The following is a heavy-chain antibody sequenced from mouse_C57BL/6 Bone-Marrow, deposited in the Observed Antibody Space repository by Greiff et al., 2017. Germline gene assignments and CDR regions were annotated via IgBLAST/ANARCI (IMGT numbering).Heavy chain of an antibody. J-gene: IGHJ2*01. CDR3: ARETTVVATDFDY. Sequence: VQVVESGAELARPGASVKLSCKASGYTFTSYGISWVKQRTGQGLEWIGEIYPRSGNTYYNEKFKGKATLTADKSSSTAYMELRSLTSEDSAVYFCARETTVVATDFDYWGQGTTLTVSS. D-gene: IGHD1-1*01. CDR1: GYTFTSYG. V-gene: IGHV1-81*01. CDR2: IYPRSGNT.